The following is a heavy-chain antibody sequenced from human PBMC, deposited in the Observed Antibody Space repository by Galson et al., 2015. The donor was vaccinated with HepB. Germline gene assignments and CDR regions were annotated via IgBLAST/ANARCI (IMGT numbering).Heavy chain of an antibody. J-gene: IGHJ6*02. CDR3: AKGYINYYYGMDV. D-gene: IGHD3-16*02. CDR1: GYTFTGYY. V-gene: IGHV1-2*06. CDR2: INPNSGGT. Sequence: SVKVSCKASGYTFTGYYMHWVRQAPGQGLEWMGRINPNSGGTNYAQKFQGRVTMTRDTSISTAYMELSRLRSDDTAVYYCAKGYINYYYGMDVWGQGTTVTVSS.